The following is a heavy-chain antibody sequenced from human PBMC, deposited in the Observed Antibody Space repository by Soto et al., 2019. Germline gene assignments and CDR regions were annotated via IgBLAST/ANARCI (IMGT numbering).Heavy chain of an antibody. Sequence: QVQLQESGPGLVKPSETLSLTCTVSGGSISSYYWSWIRQPPGKGLEWIGYIYYSGSTNYNPSLKSRVTISVDTSKNQFSLKLSSVTAADTAVYYCARGHPVTDSMDVWGQGTTVTVSS. CDR3: ARGHPVTDSMDV. D-gene: IGHD4-4*01. V-gene: IGHV4-59*01. CDR2: IYYSGST. CDR1: GGSISSYY. J-gene: IGHJ6*02.